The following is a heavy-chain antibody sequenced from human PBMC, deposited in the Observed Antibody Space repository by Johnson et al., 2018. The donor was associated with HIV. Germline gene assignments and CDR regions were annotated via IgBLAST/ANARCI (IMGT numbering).Heavy chain of an antibody. V-gene: IGHV3-30-3*01. Sequence: QVQLVESGGGVVQPGRSLRLSCAASGFTFSSYAMHWVRQAPGKGLEWVAVISYDGSNKYYEDSVKGRFTISRDNSKDTLYLQMNSLRAEQTAVYYCARDRGGRFRERDAFDIWGQGTMVTVSS. CDR1: GFTFSSYA. CDR2: ISYDGSNK. D-gene: IGHD3-10*01. J-gene: IGHJ3*02. CDR3: ARDRGGRFRERDAFDI.